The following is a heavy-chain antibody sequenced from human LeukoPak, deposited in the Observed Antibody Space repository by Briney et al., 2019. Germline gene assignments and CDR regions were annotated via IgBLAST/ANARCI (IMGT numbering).Heavy chain of an antibody. CDR1: GGTFSSYA. Sequence: GASVKVSCKASGGTFSSYAISWVRQAPGQGLEWMGRIIPILGIANYAQKFQGRVTITADKSTSAAYMELSSLRSEDTAVYYCARAEWFGEYSYWGQGTLVTVSS. CDR3: ARAEWFGEYSY. D-gene: IGHD3-10*01. CDR2: IIPILGIA. J-gene: IGHJ4*02. V-gene: IGHV1-69*04.